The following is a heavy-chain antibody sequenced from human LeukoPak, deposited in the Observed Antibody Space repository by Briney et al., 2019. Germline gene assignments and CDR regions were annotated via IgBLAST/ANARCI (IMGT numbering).Heavy chain of an antibody. Sequence: GGSLRLSCAASGFTFSSYAMHWVRQAPGKGLEWVAVISYDGSNKYYADSVKGRFTISRDNSKNTLYLQMNSLRAEDTAVYYCARGSNLFDYWGQGTLVTVSS. J-gene: IGHJ4*02. CDR2: ISYDGSNK. CDR3: ARGSNLFDY. CDR1: GFTFSSYA. D-gene: IGHD2-15*01. V-gene: IGHV3-30*04.